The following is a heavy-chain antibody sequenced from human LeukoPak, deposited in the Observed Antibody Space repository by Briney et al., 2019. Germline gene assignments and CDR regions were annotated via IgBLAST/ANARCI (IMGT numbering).Heavy chain of an antibody. D-gene: IGHD1-26*01. J-gene: IGHJ4*02. CDR1: GFTFSSYN. CDR2: ISSSSTYI. V-gene: IGHV3-21*01. CDR3: ARDLSVGAKPNLGFDY. Sequence: GGSLRLSCAAPGFTFSSYNMNWVRQAPGKGLEWVSSISSSSTYIYYADSMKGRFTLSRDNAKNSLYLQMNSLRAEDTAIYYCARDLSVGAKPNLGFDYWGQGTLVTVSS.